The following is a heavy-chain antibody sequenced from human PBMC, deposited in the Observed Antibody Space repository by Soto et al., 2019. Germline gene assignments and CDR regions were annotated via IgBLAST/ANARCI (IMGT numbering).Heavy chain of an antibody. CDR1: GGSISSYY. Sequence: QVQLQESGPGLVKPSETLSLTCTVSGGSISSYYWSWIRQPAGKGLEWIGRIYTSGSTNYNPSLKSRVTMSVDTSKNQFSLKLSSVTAADTAVYYCASELYSSSWYNWFDPWGQGTLVIVSS. J-gene: IGHJ5*02. V-gene: IGHV4-4*07. D-gene: IGHD6-13*01. CDR3: ASELYSSSWYNWFDP. CDR2: IYTSGST.